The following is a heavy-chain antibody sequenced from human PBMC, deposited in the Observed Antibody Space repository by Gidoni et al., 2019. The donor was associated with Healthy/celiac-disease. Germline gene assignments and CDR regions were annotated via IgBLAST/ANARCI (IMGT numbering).Heavy chain of an antibody. V-gene: IGHV3-30*18. CDR2: ISDDGSNK. CDR1: GFTFSSYG. Sequence: QVQLVESGGGVVQPGRSLRLSCAASGFTFSSYGMHWVRQAPGKGLEWVAVISDDGSNKYYADSVKGRFTISRDKSKNTLYLQMNSLRAEDTAVYYCAKDHDMYSSGWYALDYWGQGTLVTVSS. CDR3: AKDHDMYSSGWYALDY. J-gene: IGHJ4*02. D-gene: IGHD6-19*01.